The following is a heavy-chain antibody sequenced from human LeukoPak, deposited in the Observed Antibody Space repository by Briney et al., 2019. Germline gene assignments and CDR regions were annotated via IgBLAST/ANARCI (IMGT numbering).Heavy chain of an antibody. J-gene: IGHJ2*01. CDR1: GGSINSGSYY. CDR3: ARDDWYFDL. Sequence: SETLSLTCSVTGGSINSGSYYWSWIRQPAGKGLEWIGRISTSGSTYYNLSLKSRVTISVDTSKNQFSLKLSSVTAADTAVYYCARDDWYFDLWGRGTLVTVSS. CDR2: ISTSGST. V-gene: IGHV4-61*02.